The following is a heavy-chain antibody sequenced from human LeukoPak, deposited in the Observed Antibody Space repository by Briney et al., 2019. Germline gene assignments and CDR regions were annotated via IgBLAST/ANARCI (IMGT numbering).Heavy chain of an antibody. D-gene: IGHD6-19*01. V-gene: IGHV3-30*18. CDR3: AKDVRQWLAPTYYFDY. CDR2: ISYDGSNK. J-gene: IGHJ4*02. CDR1: GFTFSSCG. Sequence: GGSLRLSCAASGFTFSSCGMHWVRQAPGKGLEWVAVISYDGSNKYYADSVKGRFTISRDNSKNTLYLQMNSLRAEDTAVYYCAKDVRQWLAPTYYFDYWGQGTLVTVSS.